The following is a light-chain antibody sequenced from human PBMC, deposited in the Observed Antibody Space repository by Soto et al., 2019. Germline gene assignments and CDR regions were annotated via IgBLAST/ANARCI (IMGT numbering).Light chain of an antibody. Sequence: EIVMTQSPATLSVSPGERATLSCMASQSVSGNLAWYQQKPGQAPRLLIYGASTRATGIPARFSGSGSGTEFTLTISSLQSEDFAVYYCQQYNNWPPTFGQGTKVEIK. CDR3: QQYNNWPPT. CDR2: GAS. V-gene: IGKV3D-15*01. J-gene: IGKJ1*01. CDR1: QSVSGN.